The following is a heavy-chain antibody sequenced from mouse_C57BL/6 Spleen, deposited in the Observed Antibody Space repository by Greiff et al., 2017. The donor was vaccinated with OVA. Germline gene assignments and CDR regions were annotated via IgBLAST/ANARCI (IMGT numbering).Heavy chain of an antibody. V-gene: IGHV1-63*01. CDR3: ARGSITTEGYYFDY. J-gene: IGHJ2*01. CDR1: GYTFTNYW. D-gene: IGHD1-1*01. CDR2: IYPGGGYT. Sequence: LVESGAELVRPGTSVKMSCKASGYTFTNYWIGWAKQRPGHGLEWIGDIYPGGGYTNYNEKFKGKATLTADKSSSTAYMQFSSLTSEDSAIYYCARGSITTEGYYFDYWGQGTTLTVSS.